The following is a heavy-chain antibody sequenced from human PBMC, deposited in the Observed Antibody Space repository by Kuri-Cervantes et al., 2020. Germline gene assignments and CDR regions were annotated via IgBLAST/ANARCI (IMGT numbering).Heavy chain of an antibody. D-gene: IGHD1-20*01. CDR3: AKGITGTKKASDYYYYMDV. CDR1: GFTFDDYG. CDR2: INSDGSST. V-gene: IGHV3-20*04. Sequence: WGSLRLSCAASGFTFDDYGMSWVRQAPGKGLEWVSRINSDGSSTSYADSVKGRFTISRDNAKNSLYLQMNSLRAEDTALYYCAKGITGTKKASDYYYYMDVWGKGTTVTVSS. J-gene: IGHJ6*03.